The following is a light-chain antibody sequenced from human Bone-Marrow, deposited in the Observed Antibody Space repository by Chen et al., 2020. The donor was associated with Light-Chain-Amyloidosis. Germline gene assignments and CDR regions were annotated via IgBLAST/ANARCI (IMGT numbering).Light chain of an antibody. V-gene: IGKV3-20*01. Sequence: EIVLTQSPGTLSLSPGEGANLSCRASQTISSNYLTWYQKKFGQAPRLLIYGSSSRATGIPDRLTGSGSGTDFTLTINRLEPEDFAMYYCQQYGTSPLTFGGGTKVEIK. J-gene: IGKJ4*01. CDR1: QTISSNY. CDR3: QQYGTSPLT. CDR2: GSS.